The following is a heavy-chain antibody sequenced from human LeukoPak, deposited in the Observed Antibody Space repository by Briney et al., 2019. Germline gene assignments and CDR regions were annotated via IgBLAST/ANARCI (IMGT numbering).Heavy chain of an antibody. Sequence: PSETLSLTCAVYGGSFSGYYRSWIRQPPGKGLEWIGEINHSGSTNYNPSLKSRVTISVGTSKNQFSLKLSSVTAADTAVYYCARVRHIVATINYFDYWGQGTLVTVSS. J-gene: IGHJ4*02. CDR2: INHSGST. V-gene: IGHV4-34*01. CDR1: GGSFSGYY. CDR3: ARVRHIVATINYFDY. D-gene: IGHD5-12*01.